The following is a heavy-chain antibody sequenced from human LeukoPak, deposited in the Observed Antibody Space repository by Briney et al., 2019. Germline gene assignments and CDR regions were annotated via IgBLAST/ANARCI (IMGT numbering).Heavy chain of an antibody. CDR3: SRHQSVAE. CDR2: INHSGST. D-gene: IGHD6-19*01. CDR1: GGSFSGYY. J-gene: IGHJ4*02. Sequence: SETLSLTCAVYGGSFSGYYWSWIRQPPGKGLDCIGEINHSGSTNYNPSLKSRLSISVDTSKNQFSLWLTSVTAADTAGYYCSRHQSVAEWGQGILVAVSS. V-gene: IGHV4-34*01.